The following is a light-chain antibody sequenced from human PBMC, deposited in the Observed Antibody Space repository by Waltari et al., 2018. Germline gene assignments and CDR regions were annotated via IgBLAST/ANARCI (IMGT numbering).Light chain of an antibody. J-gene: IGLJ1*01. V-gene: IGLV3-1*01. CDR3: LAWDFSTAWT. Sequence: LTPPPSVSVSPGQTATIPCSGSKLGNTFASWYQQRPGQSPVLVIYQDKKRPSGIPERFSGSNSGYTATLTISGARPMDEADYYCLAWDFSTAWTFGTGTRVTVL. CDR2: QDK. CDR1: KLGNTF.